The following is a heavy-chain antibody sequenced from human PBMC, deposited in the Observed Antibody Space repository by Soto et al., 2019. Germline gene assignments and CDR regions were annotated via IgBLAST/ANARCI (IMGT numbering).Heavy chain of an antibody. J-gene: IGHJ4*02. V-gene: IGHV4-39*01. D-gene: IGHD3-22*01. CDR2: IYYSGST. CDR3: ARQAYDSSGYYYTRGYYFDY. CDR1: GGSISSSSYY. Sequence: SETLSLTCTVSGGSISSSSYYWGWIRQPPGKGLEWIGSIYYSGSTYYNPSLKSRVTISVDTSKNQFSLKLSSVTAADTAVYYCARQAYDSSGYYYTRGYYFDYWGQGTLVTVSS.